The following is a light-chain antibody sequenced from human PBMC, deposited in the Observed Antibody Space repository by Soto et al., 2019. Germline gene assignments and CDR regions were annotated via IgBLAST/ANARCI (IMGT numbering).Light chain of an antibody. CDR3: QHYGRYPPT. CDR1: QSISSDY. Sequence: ESVLTQSPGTLSLSPGERATLSCRASQSISSDYLAWYQQEPGQAPRLLIYGASSRATGIPGRFSGSGSGTDFTLSISRLEPEYFAVYYCQHYGRYPPTFGGGTKVEIK. CDR2: GAS. V-gene: IGKV3-20*01. J-gene: IGKJ4*01.